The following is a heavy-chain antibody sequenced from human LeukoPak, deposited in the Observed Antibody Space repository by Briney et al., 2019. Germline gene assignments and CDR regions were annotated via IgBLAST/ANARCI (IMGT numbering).Heavy chain of an antibody. J-gene: IGHJ4*02. CDR2: ISYVGSNK. V-gene: IGHV3-30-3*01. D-gene: IGHD4-23*01. CDR1: GFTFSSYA. Sequence: GRSLRLSCAASGFTFSSYAMHWVRQAPGKGLEGVAVISYVGSNKYYAYSVKGRFTISRDNSKNTLYLQMNSLRAEDTAVYYCARGATVVILSTFDYWGQGTLVTVSS. CDR3: ARGATVVILSTFDY.